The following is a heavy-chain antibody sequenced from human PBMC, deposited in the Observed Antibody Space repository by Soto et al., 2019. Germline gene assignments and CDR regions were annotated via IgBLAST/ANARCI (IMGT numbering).Heavy chain of an antibody. V-gene: IGHV3-48*03. CDR1: GFTFSSYE. D-gene: IGHD1-1*01. Sequence: LRLSCATSGFTFSSYEMNWVRQAPGKGLEWVSYISSSGSTIYYADSVKGRFTISRDNAKNSLYLQMDSLRAEDTAVYYCAKVQLWTIFDYWGQGTLVTVSS. CDR2: ISSSGSTI. J-gene: IGHJ4*02. CDR3: AKVQLWTIFDY.